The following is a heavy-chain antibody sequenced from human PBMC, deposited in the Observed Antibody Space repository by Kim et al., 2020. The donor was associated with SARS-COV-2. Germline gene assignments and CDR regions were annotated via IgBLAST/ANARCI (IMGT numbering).Heavy chain of an antibody. V-gene: IGHV1-18*01. CDR1: GYTFTSYG. CDR2: ISAYNGNT. Sequence: ASVKVSCKASGYTFTSYGISWVRQAPGQGLEWMGWISAYNGNTNYAQKLQGRVTMTTDTSTSTAYMELRSLRSDDTAVYHCARGRGSVGATENIFDYWGQGTMVSVSS. CDR3: ARGRGSVGATENIFDY. D-gene: IGHD1-26*01. J-gene: IGHJ4*02.